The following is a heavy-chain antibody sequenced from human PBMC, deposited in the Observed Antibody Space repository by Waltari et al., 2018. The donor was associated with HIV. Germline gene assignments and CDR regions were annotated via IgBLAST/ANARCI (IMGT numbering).Heavy chain of an antibody. D-gene: IGHD3-10*01. CDR3: ARDSTTRVRDLDY. CDR2: ISSSISTR. V-gene: IGHV3-48*04. J-gene: IGHJ4*02. CDR1: GFTFSSYS. Sequence: EVQLVESGGGLVQPGGSLRLSCSASGFTFSSYSMNWVRQAPGKGLEWVAYISSSISTRYYADSVKGRFTISRDNAKNSVYLQMNSLRAEDTAVYYCARDSTTRVRDLDYWGQGTLVTVSS.